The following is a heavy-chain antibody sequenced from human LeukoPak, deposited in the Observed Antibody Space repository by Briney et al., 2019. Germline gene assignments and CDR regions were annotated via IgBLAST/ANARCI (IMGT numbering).Heavy chain of an antibody. CDR1: GFTFTNNA. D-gene: IGHD3-22*01. CDR2: VTRTDDTT. V-gene: IGHV3-23*01. Sequence: GGSLRLSCAASGFTFTNNAMTWVRQAPGKGLEWVSTVTRTDDTTYYADSVKGRLNISRDYSKSMLHLQMNSLRAEDSAIYYCAKGPQLNSGYHPDYWGQGTLVTVSS. CDR3: AKGPQLNSGYHPDY. J-gene: IGHJ4*02.